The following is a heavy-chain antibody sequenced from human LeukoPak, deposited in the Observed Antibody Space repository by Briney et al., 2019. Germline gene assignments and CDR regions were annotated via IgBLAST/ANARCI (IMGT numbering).Heavy chain of an antibody. Sequence: GASVKVSCKASGYTFTSYAMHWVRQAPGQRLEWMGWINAGNGNTKYSQKFQGRVTITRDTSASTAYMELSSLRSEDTAVYYCARFSFFLEWLLPDYWGPGTLVTVSS. CDR3: ARFSFFLEWLLPDY. D-gene: IGHD3-3*01. CDR1: GYTFTSYA. V-gene: IGHV1-3*01. CDR2: INAGNGNT. J-gene: IGHJ4*02.